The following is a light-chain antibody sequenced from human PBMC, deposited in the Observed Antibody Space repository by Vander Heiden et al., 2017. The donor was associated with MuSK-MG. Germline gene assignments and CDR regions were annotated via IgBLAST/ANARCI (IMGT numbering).Light chain of an antibody. V-gene: IGKV1-33*01. CDR1: QDISNY. CDR3: QQDYNLPLT. CDR2: DAS. Sequence: DIQMTQSPASLSPSVGDRFTITCQASQDISNYLNWYQQKPGKAPKLLIYDASNLETGVPSRFSGSGSGTDFTFTISSLQPEDFATYYCQQDYNLPLTFGGGTKVEIK. J-gene: IGKJ4*01.